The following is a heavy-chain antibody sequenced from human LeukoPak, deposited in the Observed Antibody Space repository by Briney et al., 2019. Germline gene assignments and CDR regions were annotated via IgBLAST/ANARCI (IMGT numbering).Heavy chain of an antibody. Sequence: SETLSLTCTVSGDSISSYYWSWIRQPPGKGLEWIGYIYYSGSTKYNPSLKSRVTISVDTSKNQFSLKLNSVTAADTAVYYCARDPYNSGWFDPWGQGTLVTVSS. J-gene: IGHJ5*02. CDR1: GDSISSYY. D-gene: IGHD1-1*01. CDR3: ARDPYNSGWFDP. V-gene: IGHV4-59*01. CDR2: IYYSGST.